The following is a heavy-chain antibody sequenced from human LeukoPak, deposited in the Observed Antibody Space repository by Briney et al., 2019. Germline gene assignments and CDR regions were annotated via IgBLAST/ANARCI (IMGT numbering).Heavy chain of an antibody. J-gene: IGHJ4*02. CDR1: GGSISSGGYY. Sequence: PSEILSLTCTVSGGSISSGGYYWSWIRQPPGKGLEWIGYIYHSGSTYYNPSLKSRVTISVDRSKNQFSLKLSSVTAADTAVYYCARGSSSWYLPSYWGQGTLVAVSS. CDR3: ARGSSSWYLPSY. D-gene: IGHD6-13*01. V-gene: IGHV4-30-2*01. CDR2: IYHSGST.